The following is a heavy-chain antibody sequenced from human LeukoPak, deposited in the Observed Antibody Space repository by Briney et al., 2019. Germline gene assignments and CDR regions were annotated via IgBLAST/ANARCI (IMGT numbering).Heavy chain of an antibody. CDR3: ARRSTIFYGMDV. V-gene: IGHV5-51*01. Sequence: GESLKISCKGSGYSFTSYWIAWVRQMPGKDLEWMGIIYPGDSETRYSPSFQGQVTISADKSISSVYLQWSSLKASDTATYYCARRSTIFYGMDVWGQGTTVTVSS. CDR2: IYPGDSET. J-gene: IGHJ6*02. D-gene: IGHD3-3*01. CDR1: GYSFTSYW.